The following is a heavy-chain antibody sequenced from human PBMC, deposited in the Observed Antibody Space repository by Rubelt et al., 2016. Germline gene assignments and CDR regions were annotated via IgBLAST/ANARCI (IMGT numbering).Heavy chain of an antibody. J-gene: IGHJ4*02. CDR2: ISGGGDST. CDR3: VRKVETSNGYGLADY. D-gene: IGHD3-22*01. V-gene: IGHV3-23*01. Sequence: EVQLLESGGGLVQPGGSLRLSCAASGFTFSSYAMTWVRQAPGKGLEWVSVISGGGDSTYYADSVKGRFTVSKDNSKNTIYLQMNGLRAEDTAVYYCVRKVETSNGYGLADYWAQGTLVTITS. CDR1: GFTFSSYA.